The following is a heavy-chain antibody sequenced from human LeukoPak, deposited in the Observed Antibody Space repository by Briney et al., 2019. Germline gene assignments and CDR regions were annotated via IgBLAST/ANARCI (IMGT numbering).Heavy chain of an antibody. CDR2: IWYDGSNK. J-gene: IGHJ4*02. CDR3: ARHYCSGGSCYFDY. D-gene: IGHD2-15*01. V-gene: IGHV3-33*01. CDR1: GFTFSSYG. Sequence: PGRSLRLSCAASGFTFSSYGMHWVRQAPGKGLEWVAVIWYDGSNKYYADSVKGQFTISRDNSKNTLYLQMNSLRAEDTAVYYCARHYCSGGSCYFDYWGQGTLVTVSS.